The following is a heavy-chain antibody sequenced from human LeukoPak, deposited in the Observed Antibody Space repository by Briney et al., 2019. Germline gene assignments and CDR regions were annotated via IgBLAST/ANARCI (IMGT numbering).Heavy chain of an antibody. V-gene: IGHV4-31*03. J-gene: IGHJ4*02. CDR2: IYYSEST. D-gene: IGHD3-22*01. CDR1: GGSISSGGYY. CDR3: ARDDYYDSSGYYY. Sequence: SETLSLTCTVSGGSISSGGYYWSWIRQHPGKGLESIGYIYYSESTYYNPSLKSRVTISVDTSKNQFSLKLSSVTAADTAVYYCARDDYYDSSGYYYWGQGTLVTVSS.